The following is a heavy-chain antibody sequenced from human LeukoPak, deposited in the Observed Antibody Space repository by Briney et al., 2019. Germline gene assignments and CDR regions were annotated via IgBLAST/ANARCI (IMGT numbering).Heavy chain of an antibody. CDR1: GFTFSSYA. CDR3: AKDPWGSRGYFDY. V-gene: IGHV3-23*01. Sequence: GGSLRLPCAASGFTFSSYAMIWVRQAPGKGLEWVSAISGSGTDTYYADSVKGRFTIFRDNSKNTVYLQMNSLRAEDTAVYYCAKDPWGSRGYFDYWGQGTLVTVSS. CDR2: ISGSGTDT. J-gene: IGHJ4*02. D-gene: IGHD7-27*01.